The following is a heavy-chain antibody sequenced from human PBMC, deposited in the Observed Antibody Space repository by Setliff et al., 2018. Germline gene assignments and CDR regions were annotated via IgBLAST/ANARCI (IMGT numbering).Heavy chain of an antibody. J-gene: IGHJ4*02. V-gene: IGHV4-31*03. D-gene: IGHD2-8*01. CDR1: GGSISSGGYY. CDR2: IYYSGSTS. CDR3: ARGRAGHNGH. Sequence: PSETLSLTCTVSGGSISSGGYYWSWIRQHPGKGLEWIGYIYYSGSTSYYNPSLKSRVTISVDTSKNQFSLKLSSVTAADTAVYYCARGRAGHNGHWGQGTLVTVSS.